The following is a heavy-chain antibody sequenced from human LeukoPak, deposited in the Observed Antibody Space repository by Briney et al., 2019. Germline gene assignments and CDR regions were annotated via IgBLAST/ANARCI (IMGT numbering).Heavy chain of an antibody. V-gene: IGHV3-7*01. CDR2: IKQDGSEK. CDR1: GFTFRNYW. CDR3: AREHPYYYDSSGTALTGEIKYYFDY. Sequence: GGSLRLSCAASGFTFRNYWMSWVRQAPGKGLEWVANIKQDGSEKYYVDSVKGRFTISRDTAKNSLYLQMNSLRDEDTAVYYCAREHPYYYDSSGTALTGEIKYYFDYWGQGTLVTVSS. D-gene: IGHD3-22*01. J-gene: IGHJ4*02.